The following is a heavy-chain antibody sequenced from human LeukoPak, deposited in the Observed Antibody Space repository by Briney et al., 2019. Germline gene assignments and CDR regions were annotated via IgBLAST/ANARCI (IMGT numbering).Heavy chain of an antibody. Sequence: SVKVPCKASGYTFTSYGISWVRQAPGQGLEWMGGIIPIFGTANYAQKFQGRVTITADESTSTAYMELSSLRSEDTAVYYCARAGEDLTGYGMDVWGQGTTVTVSS. CDR1: GYTFTSYG. D-gene: IGHD7-27*01. CDR3: ARAGEDLTGYGMDV. V-gene: IGHV1-69*13. J-gene: IGHJ6*02. CDR2: IIPIFGTA.